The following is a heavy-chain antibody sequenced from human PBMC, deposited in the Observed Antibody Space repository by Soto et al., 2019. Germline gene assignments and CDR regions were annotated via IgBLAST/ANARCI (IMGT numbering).Heavy chain of an antibody. CDR2: ISYDGSNK. D-gene: IGHD3-22*01. CDR3: ARETPVGSSGYYYFDY. CDR1: GFTFSSYA. V-gene: IGHV3-30-3*01. Sequence: SLRLSCAASGFTFSSYAMHWVRQAPGKGLEWVAVISYDGSNKYYADSVKGRFTISRDNSKNTLYLQMNSLRAEDTAVYYCARETPVGSSGYYYFDYWGQGTLVTVSS. J-gene: IGHJ4*02.